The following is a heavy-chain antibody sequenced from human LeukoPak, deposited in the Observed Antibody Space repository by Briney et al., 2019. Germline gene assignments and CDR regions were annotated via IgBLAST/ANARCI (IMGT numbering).Heavy chain of an antibody. Sequence: GGSLRLSCAASGFTFSSYGMHWVRQAPGKGLEWVEVIWYSGSNKYYADSVKGRFTISRDNSKNTLYLQMNSLRAEDTAVYYCAKDATVTTSGSYFDYWGQGTLVTVSS. CDR3: AKDATVTTSGSYFDY. CDR1: GFTFSSYG. V-gene: IGHV3-33*06. D-gene: IGHD4-17*01. CDR2: IWYSGSNK. J-gene: IGHJ4*02.